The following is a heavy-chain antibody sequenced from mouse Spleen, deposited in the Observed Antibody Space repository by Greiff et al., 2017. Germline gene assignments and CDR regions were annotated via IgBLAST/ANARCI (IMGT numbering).Heavy chain of an antibody. CDR2: IYPGSGNT. Sequence: QVQLQQSGAELVRPGASVKLSCKASGYTFTDYYINWVKQRPGQGLEWIARIYPGSGNTYYNEKFKGKATLTAEKSSSTAYMQLSSLTSEDSAVYFCARSGLLWSLDYWGQGTTLTVSS. J-gene: IGHJ2*01. CDR3: ARSGLLWSLDY. V-gene: IGHV1-76*01. D-gene: IGHD2-1*01. CDR1: GYTFTDYY.